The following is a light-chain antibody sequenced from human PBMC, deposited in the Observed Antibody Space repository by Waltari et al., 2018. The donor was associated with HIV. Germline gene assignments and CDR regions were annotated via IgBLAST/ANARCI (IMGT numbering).Light chain of an antibody. CDR3: AAWDDSLNGM. CDR1: STTIGSNT. Sequence: QSVLTQPPSVSGPPGQNVTIPCSGRSTTIGSNTVNWYQQVPEAAPKLLIYSNDQRPSGVPDRFSGSKSGTSASLAISGLQSADEADYYCAAWDDSLNGMFGGGTKLTV. J-gene: IGLJ3*02. V-gene: IGLV1-44*01. CDR2: SND.